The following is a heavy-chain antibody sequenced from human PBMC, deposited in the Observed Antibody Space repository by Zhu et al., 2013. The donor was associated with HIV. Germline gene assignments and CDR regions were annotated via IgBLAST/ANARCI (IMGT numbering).Heavy chain of an antibody. CDR3: ARRSLDY. V-gene: IGHV1-18*01. Sequence: QVQLMQSGAEVKKPGASVKVSCKASGYTFNNYGITWVRQAPGQGLEWMGWIRSSPANTKYAQKFQGRVIMTTDASTSTAYMELRSLRSDDTAVYYCARRSLDYWGQGTLVTVSS. CDR2: IRSSPANT. D-gene: IGHD2-15*01. CDR1: GYTFNNYG. J-gene: IGHJ4*02.